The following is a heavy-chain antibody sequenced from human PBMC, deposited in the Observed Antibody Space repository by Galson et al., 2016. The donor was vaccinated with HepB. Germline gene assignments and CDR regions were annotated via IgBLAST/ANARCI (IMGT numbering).Heavy chain of an antibody. V-gene: IGHV3-23*01. J-gene: IGHJ2*01. CDR3: AKAGSWLPVTGWLWYFDL. D-gene: IGHD3-10*01. Sequence: SLRLSCAASGLTFSITAMTWVRQTPGRGLEWVSAISGSGANTYYADSVKGRFTISRDNSKNTLYLQMNSLRAEDTAVYYCAKAGSWLPVTGWLWYFDLWGRGTLVTVSS. CDR1: GLTFSITA. CDR2: ISGSGANT.